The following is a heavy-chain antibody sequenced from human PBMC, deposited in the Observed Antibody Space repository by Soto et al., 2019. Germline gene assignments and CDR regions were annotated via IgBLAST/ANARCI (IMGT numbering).Heavy chain of an antibody. CDR3: ARTLGDIVVVPAAAPSYYYGMDV. D-gene: IGHD2-2*01. CDR2: ISYDGSNK. V-gene: IGHV3-30-3*01. CDR1: GFTFSSYA. J-gene: IGHJ6*01. Sequence: QVQLVESGGGVVQPGRSLRLSCAASGFTFSSYAMHWVRQAPGKGLEWVAVISYDGSNKYYADSVKGRFTISRDNSKNTLYLQMNSLRAEDTAVYYCARTLGDIVVVPAAAPSYYYGMDVW.